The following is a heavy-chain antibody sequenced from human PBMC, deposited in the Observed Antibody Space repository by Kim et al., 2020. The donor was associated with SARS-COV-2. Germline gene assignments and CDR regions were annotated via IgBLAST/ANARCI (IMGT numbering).Heavy chain of an antibody. V-gene: IGHV4-4*07. Sequence: PSLKSRVTMSVDTSKNQFSLKLSSVTAADTAVYYCARDDIAVAGYWYFDLWGRGTLVTVSS. D-gene: IGHD6-19*01. CDR3: ARDDIAVAGYWYFDL. J-gene: IGHJ2*01.